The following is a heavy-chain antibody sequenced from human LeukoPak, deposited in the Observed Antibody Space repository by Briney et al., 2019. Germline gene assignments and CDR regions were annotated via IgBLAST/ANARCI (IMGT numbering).Heavy chain of an antibody. J-gene: IGHJ4*02. Sequence: GGSLRLSCAASGFTSSSYWMHWVRQAPGKGLVWVSRIDTDGSFTSYADSVRGRFTISRDNAKNTLYLQMSSLRAEDTAVYYCIRGTVGAPGNDYWGQGTLVTVSS. V-gene: IGHV3-74*01. CDR2: IDTDGSFT. CDR3: IRGTVGAPGNDY. CDR1: GFTSSSYW. D-gene: IGHD1-26*01.